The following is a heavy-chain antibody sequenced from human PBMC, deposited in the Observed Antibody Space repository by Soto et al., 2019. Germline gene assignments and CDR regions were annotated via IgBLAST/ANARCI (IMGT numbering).Heavy chain of an antibody. Sequence: QVQLVQSGAEVKKPGSSVKVSCKASGGTFSSYTISWVRQAPGQGLEWMGRIIPVLGLPNYAQKFQGRVKITAEKSTSTAYMELSSLRSEDTAVYYCARDRCSSTTCARCYWYFDLWVRGTLVTVTS. J-gene: IGHJ2*01. CDR3: ARDRCSSTTCARCYWYFDL. CDR1: GGTFSSYT. CDR2: IIPVLGLP. D-gene: IGHD2-2*01. V-gene: IGHV1-69*08.